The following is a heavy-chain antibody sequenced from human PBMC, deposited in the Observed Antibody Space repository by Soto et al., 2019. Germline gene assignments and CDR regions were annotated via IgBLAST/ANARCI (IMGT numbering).Heavy chain of an antibody. J-gene: IGHJ6*03. Sequence: GESLKISCAASGFTVSSNYMSWVRQAPGKGLEWVSVIYSGGSTYYADSVKGRFTISRHNSKNTLYLQMNSLRAEDTAVYYCARALTYYDFWSGYYAWYMDVWGKGTTVTVSS. D-gene: IGHD3-3*01. CDR2: IYSGGST. CDR3: ARALTYYDFWSGYYAWYMDV. CDR1: GFTVSSNY. V-gene: IGHV3-53*04.